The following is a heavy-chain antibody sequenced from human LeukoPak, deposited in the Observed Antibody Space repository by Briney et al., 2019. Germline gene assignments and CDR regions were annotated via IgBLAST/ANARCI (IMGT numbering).Heavy chain of an antibody. CDR2: ISWNSGSI. J-gene: IGHJ4*02. CDR1: GFTFDDYA. CDR3: AKASLVLRYFDWLLPPDY. Sequence: PGRSLRLSCAASGFTFDDYAMHWVRRAPGKGLEWVSGISWNSGSIGYADSVKGRFTISRDNAKNSLYLQMNSLRAEDTALYYCAKASLVLRYFDWLLPPDYWGQGTLVTVSS. V-gene: IGHV3-9*01. D-gene: IGHD3-9*01.